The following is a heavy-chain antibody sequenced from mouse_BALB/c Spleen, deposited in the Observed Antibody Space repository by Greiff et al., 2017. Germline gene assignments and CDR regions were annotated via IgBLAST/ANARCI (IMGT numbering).Heavy chain of an antibody. CDR2: IRNKANGYTT. CDR1: GFTFTDYY. CDR3: ARHRGPYYAMDY. V-gene: IGHV7-3*02. Sequence: EVQLVESGGGLVQPGGSLRLSCATSGFTFTDYYMSWVRQPPGKALEWLGFIRNKANGYTTEYSASVKGRFTISRDNSQSILYLQMNTLRAEDSATYYCARHRGPYYAMDYWGQGTSVTVSS. J-gene: IGHJ4*01.